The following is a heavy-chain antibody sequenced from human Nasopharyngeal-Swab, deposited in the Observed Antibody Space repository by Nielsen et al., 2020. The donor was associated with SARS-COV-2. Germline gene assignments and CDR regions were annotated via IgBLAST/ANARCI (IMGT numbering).Heavy chain of an antibody. CDR3: ARDEGGGWRP. CDR2: ISYDGSNK. CDR1: GFTFSSYA. D-gene: IGHD6-19*01. Sequence: GESLKISCAASGFTFSSYAMHWVRQAPGKGLEWVAVISYDGSNKYYADSVKGRFTISRDNSKNTLYLQMNSLRAEDTAVYYCARDEGGGWRPWGQGTLATVSS. V-gene: IGHV3-30-3*01. J-gene: IGHJ4*02.